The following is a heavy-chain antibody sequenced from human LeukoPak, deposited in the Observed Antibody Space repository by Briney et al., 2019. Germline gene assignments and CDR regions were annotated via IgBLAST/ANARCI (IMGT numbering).Heavy chain of an antibody. CDR2: VSGSGGNT. CDR3: VRESPVAAVGRSWFDP. D-gene: IGHD6-13*01. V-gene: IGHV3-23*01. J-gene: IGHJ5*02. Sequence: GGSLRLSCAASGFTFSRYAMSWVRQAPGEGLEWVSTVSGSGGNTYYADSVKGRFTISRDNTKNTLYLQMNSLRAEDTAVYYCVRESPVAAVGRSWFDPWGQGTLVTVSS. CDR1: GFTFSRYA.